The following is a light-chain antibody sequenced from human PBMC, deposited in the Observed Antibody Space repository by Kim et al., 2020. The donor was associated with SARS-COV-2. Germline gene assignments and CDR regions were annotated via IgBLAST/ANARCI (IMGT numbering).Light chain of an antibody. CDR1: SNDVGDNKF. V-gene: IGLV2-8*01. Sequence: PGQSVTIACTGTSNDVGDNKFVSWYQQHPGKAPKVLIYEVTQRPSGVPDRFSGSKSGNTASLTVSGLQPQDEADYYCSSYAGSRFIFGTGTKVTVL. CDR3: SSYAGSRFI. J-gene: IGLJ1*01. CDR2: EVT.